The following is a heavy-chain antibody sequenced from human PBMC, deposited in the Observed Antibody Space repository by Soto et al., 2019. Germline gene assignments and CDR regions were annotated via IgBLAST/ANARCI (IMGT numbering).Heavy chain of an antibody. Sequence: EHLSLTCSVSGYSISIGYYWGWIRQPPGKGLEWIGSIYHSGSTYYNPSLKSRVTISVDTSKNQFSLKLSSVTAADTAVYYCARDDTFVDTAMVDFDYWGQGTLVTVS. J-gene: IGHJ4*02. CDR1: GYSISIGYY. D-gene: IGHD5-18*01. CDR3: ARDDTFVDTAMVDFDY. CDR2: IYHSGST. V-gene: IGHV4-38-2*02.